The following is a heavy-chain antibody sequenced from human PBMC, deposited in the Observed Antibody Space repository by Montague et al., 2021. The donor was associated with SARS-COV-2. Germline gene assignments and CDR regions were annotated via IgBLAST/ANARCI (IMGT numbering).Heavy chain of an antibody. CDR1: GGSITSYY. CDR2: IYTSGST. Sequence: SETLSLTCTVSGGSITSYYWSWIRQPAGKGLECIGLIYTSGSTNYSPSLKSRVTISVDTSKNQLSLTVISATAAATAVYYCARIGYESVGYYYIFPDWGQGTLVTVSS. CDR3: ARIGYESVGYYYIFPD. D-gene: IGHD3-22*01. J-gene: IGHJ1*01. V-gene: IGHV4-4*07.